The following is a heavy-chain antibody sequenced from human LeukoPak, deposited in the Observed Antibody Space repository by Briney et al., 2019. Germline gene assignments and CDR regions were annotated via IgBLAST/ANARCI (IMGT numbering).Heavy chain of an antibody. V-gene: IGHV3-21*06. CDR3: ATETNGRHYDY. CDR2: IGPTGLDR. Sequence: PGGSLRLSCTTPGLTFSTSGFNWVRQAPGKGLEWVASIGPTGLDRYHADSIKGRFTISRDNANNFLYLQMDSLRAEDTAVYYCATETNGRHYDYWGQGTLLTVSS. D-gene: IGHD1-14*01. J-gene: IGHJ4*02. CDR1: GLTFSTSG.